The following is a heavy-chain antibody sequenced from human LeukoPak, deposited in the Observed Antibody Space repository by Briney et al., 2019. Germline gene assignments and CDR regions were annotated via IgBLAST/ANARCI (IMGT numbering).Heavy chain of an antibody. J-gene: IGHJ4*02. CDR1: GFTLSDHG. Sequence: GGSLGLSCVVSGFTLSDHGMHWVRQAPGKGLEWLAVISKDGSNKYYADSVKGRFTISRDIYTDTLYLQMNSLRAEDTAVYYCARDGAGIRYFDWLLDYWGQGILVTVSS. CDR2: ISKDGSNK. CDR3: ARDGAGIRYFDWLLDY. D-gene: IGHD3-9*01. V-gene: IGHV3-30*03.